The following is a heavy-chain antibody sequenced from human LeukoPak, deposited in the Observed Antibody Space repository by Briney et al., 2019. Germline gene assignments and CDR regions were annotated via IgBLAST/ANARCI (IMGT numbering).Heavy chain of an antibody. CDR3: ARSHDVVWGSVIWFAP. D-gene: IGHD3-16*01. CDR1: GGSVSSYY. V-gene: IGHV4-59*02. CDR2: IYHTGST. J-gene: IGHJ5*02. Sequence: PSETLSLTCSVSGGSVSSYYWNWIRQSPGKGLEWLGYIYHTGSTNYNPSLLSRASISLDTSKNQFSLNLRSVTAADTAIYYCARSHDVVWGSVIWFAPWGQGRLVTVSS.